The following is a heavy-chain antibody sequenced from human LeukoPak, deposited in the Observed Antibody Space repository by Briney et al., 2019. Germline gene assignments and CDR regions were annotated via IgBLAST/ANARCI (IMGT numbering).Heavy chain of an antibody. J-gene: IGHJ6*02. V-gene: IGHV3-48*04. CDR2: ISCRSSTI. D-gene: IGHD3-16*01. CDR3: ARGPYQEKRGRPLGLYYYYGMDV. Sequence: GGSLRLSCAASGLTFSTHDLNWVRQAPGKGLEWVSFISCRSSTIYYADSVKGRFTISRDNAKNSLYLQMNSVIAEDTAVYYCARGPYQEKRGRPLGLYYYYGMDVWGQGTTVTVSS. CDR1: GLTFSTHD.